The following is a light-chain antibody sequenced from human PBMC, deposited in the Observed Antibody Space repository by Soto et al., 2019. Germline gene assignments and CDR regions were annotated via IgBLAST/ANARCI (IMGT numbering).Light chain of an antibody. Sequence: QSVLTQPHSVSESPGQSVAISCTGTNSDVGAYNYVSWYQQHPGKAPKLMIYDVRERPSGVPDRFSGSKSGNTASLTISGLQAEDEADYYCCSYAGSYTLIFGGGTKLTVL. J-gene: IGLJ2*01. V-gene: IGLV2-11*01. CDR2: DVR. CDR1: NSDVGAYNY. CDR3: CSYAGSYTLI.